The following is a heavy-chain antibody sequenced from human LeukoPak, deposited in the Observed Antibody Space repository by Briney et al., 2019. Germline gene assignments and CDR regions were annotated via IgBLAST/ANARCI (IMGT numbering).Heavy chain of an antibody. CDR2: ISWNSGSI. CDR3: AKAGGRYYYYYMDV. J-gene: IGHJ6*03. D-gene: IGHD3-10*01. Sequence: GGSLRLSCAASGFTFDDYAMHWVRQAPGKGLEWVSGISWNSGSIGYAGSVKGRFTISRDNAKNSLYLQMSSLRAEDTALYYCAKAGGRYYYYYMDVWGKGTTVTISS. V-gene: IGHV3-9*01. CDR1: GFTFDDYA.